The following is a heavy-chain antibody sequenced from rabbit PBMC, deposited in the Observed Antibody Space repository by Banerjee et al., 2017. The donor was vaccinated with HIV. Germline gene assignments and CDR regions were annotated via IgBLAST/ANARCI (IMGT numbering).Heavy chain of an antibody. CDR2: IYTGSSGST. CDR3: ARDASSNNYIGYGMDL. Sequence: QEQLEESGGDLVQPEGSLTLTCTASGFSFSSSYWICWVRQAPGKGLEWIACIYTGSSGSTYYASWAKGRFTVSKTSSTTVTLQMTSLTAADTATYFCARDASSNNYIGYGMDLWGPGTLVTVS. V-gene: IGHV1S45*01. CDR1: GFSFSSSYW. J-gene: IGHJ6*01. D-gene: IGHD8-1*01.